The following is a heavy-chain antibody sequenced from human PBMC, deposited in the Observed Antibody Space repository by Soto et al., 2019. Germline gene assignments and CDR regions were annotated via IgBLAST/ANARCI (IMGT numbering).Heavy chain of an antibody. CDR1: GFTFSSSD. V-gene: IGHV3-30*03. Sequence: QVQLMESGGGVIQPGRSLRLSCAASGFTFSSSDIHWVRQAPGKGLEWVAHISIDTHRQYYADPVKGRFTGSRDNSKNTVYLQMNSLRAEDTAIYYCARGPTSGAFDIWGRGTLVTVFS. CDR3: ARGPTSGAFDI. D-gene: IGHD1-26*01. CDR2: ISIDTHRQ. J-gene: IGHJ3*02.